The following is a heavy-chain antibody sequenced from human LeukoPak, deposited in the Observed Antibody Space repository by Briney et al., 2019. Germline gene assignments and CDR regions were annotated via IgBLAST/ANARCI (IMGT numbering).Heavy chain of an antibody. D-gene: IGHD3-22*01. CDR2: INSDGSST. Sequence: GGSLRLSCAASGFTFSSYWMHWVRQAPGKGMVWVSRINSDGSSTSYADSVKGRFTISRDNAKKTLYLQMNSLRAEDTAVYYCAREMIVIDAFDIWGQGTMVTVSS. CDR1: GFTFSSYW. J-gene: IGHJ3*02. CDR3: AREMIVIDAFDI. V-gene: IGHV3-74*01.